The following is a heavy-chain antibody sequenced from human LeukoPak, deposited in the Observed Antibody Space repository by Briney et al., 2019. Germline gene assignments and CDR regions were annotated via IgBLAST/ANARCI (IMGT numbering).Heavy chain of an antibody. CDR2: ISYDGSNK. CDR3: ARDLDCSGGSCYYFDY. Sequence: GGSLRLSCAASGFTFSSYAMHWVRQAPGKGLEWVAVISYDGSNKYYADSVKGRFTISRDNAKNSLYLQMNSLRAEDTAVYYCARDLDCSGGSCYYFDYWGQGTLVTVSS. J-gene: IGHJ4*02. V-gene: IGHV3-30-3*01. CDR1: GFTFSSYA. D-gene: IGHD2-15*01.